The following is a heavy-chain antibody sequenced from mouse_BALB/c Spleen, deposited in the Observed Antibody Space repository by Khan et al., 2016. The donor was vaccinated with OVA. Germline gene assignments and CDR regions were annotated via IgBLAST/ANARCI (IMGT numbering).Heavy chain of an antibody. D-gene: IGHD2-14*01. CDR1: GYTFTTYT. CDR2: INPSNGYT. V-gene: IGHV1-4*01. Sequence: VQLQESGAELARPGASVKMSCKASGYTFTTYTMHWVKQRPGQGLEWIGYINPSNGYTNYNQKFKDKSTLTADKSSSTAYLQLSSLTSDYSAVYYCAREGAYYRSDGWFSYWSQGTLVTVSA. J-gene: IGHJ3*01. CDR3: AREGAYYRSDGWFSY.